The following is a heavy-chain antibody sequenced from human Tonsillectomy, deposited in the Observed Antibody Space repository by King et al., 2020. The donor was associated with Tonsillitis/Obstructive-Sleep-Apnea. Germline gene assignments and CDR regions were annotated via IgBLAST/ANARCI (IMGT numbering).Heavy chain of an antibody. CDR1: GVSISRSNW. CDR3: ARGDIQHDAIDI. CDR2: IYQRGRT. J-gene: IGHJ3*02. D-gene: IGHD1-1*01. Sequence: VQLQESGPGLVKPSGTLSLTCAVSGVSISRSNWWTWVRQPPGKGVEGIGEIYQRGRTNKHPSLESPVTLSLDKSKNQFSFKLRSLSAADTAIFYCARGDIQHDAIDIWGLGTMVIVSS. V-gene: IGHV4-4*02.